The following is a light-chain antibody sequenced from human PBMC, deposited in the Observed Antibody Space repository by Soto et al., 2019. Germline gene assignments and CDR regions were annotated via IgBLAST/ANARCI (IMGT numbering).Light chain of an antibody. CDR2: GAS. Sequence: EIVMTQSPATLSVSPGEGATLSCRASQSVSHNLAWYQQKPGQAPRLLIYGASTRATVIPTRFSGSGSGTEFTLTISSLQSEDFAVYYCEQYNSWPPLYTFGQGTKLEIK. J-gene: IGKJ2*01. V-gene: IGKV3-15*01. CDR3: EQYNSWPPLYT. CDR1: QSVSHN.